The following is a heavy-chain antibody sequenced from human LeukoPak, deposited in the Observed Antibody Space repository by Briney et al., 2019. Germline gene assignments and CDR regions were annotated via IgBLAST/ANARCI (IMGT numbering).Heavy chain of an antibody. CDR1: GYTFTDYY. V-gene: IGHV1-2*02. CDR3: ARDGYYYDSSGYYPDY. J-gene: IGHJ4*02. D-gene: IGHD3-22*01. Sequence: GASVKVSCKASGYTFTDYYIHWVRQVPGQGLEWMGWINPNTGGTNYAQKFQGRVAMTRDTSISTAYMELSRLRSDDTAVYYCARDGYYYDSSGYYPDYWGQGTLVTVSS. CDR2: INPNTGGT.